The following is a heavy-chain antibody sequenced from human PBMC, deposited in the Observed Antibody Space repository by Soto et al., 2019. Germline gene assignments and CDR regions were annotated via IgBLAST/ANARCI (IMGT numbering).Heavy chain of an antibody. V-gene: IGHV3-30*18. CDR3: AKEAIFIAAAVPTPPDY. CDR2: ISYDGSNK. J-gene: IGHJ4*02. Sequence: LRLSCAASGFTFSSYGMHWVRQAPGKGLEWVAVISYDGSNKYYADSVKGRFTISRDNSKNTLYLQMNSLRAEDTAVYYCAKEAIFIAAAVPTPPDYWGQGTLVTVSS. D-gene: IGHD6-13*01. CDR1: GFTFSSYG.